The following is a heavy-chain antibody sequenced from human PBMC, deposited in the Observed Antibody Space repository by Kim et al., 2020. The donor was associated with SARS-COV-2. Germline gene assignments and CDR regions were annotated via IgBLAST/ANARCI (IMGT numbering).Heavy chain of an antibody. D-gene: IGHD3-9*01. CDR2: ISSSSSYI. J-gene: IGHJ4*02. CDR3: ARGGVLRYFDWLLSSTDY. CDR1: GFTFSSYS. Sequence: GGSLRLSCAASGFTFSSYSMNWVRQAPGKGLEWVSSISSSSSYIYYADSVKGRFTISRDNAKNSLYLQMNSLRAEDTAVYYCARGGVLRYFDWLLSSTDYWGQGTLVTVPS. V-gene: IGHV3-21*01.